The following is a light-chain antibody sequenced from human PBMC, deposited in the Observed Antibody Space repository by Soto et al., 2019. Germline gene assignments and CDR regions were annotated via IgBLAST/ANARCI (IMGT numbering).Light chain of an antibody. CDR2: DVS. CDR1: SSDVGSYDY. CDR3: CSYAGSYTVV. V-gene: IGLV2-11*01. J-gene: IGLJ3*02. Sequence: QAVVTQPRSVSGSPGQSVTISCTGTSSDVGSYDYVSWYQQHPDTAPKLMIYDVSKRPSGVPDRFSGSKSGNTASLTISGLQAEDEADYSCCSYAGSYTVVFGGGTKLTVL.